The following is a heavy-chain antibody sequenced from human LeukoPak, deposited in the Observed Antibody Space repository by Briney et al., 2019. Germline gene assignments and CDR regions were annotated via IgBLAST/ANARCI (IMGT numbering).Heavy chain of an antibody. J-gene: IGHJ4*02. CDR1: GFTFSSYW. Sequence: GGSLRLSCAASGFTFSSYWMSWVRQAPGKGLEWVANIKQDGSEKYYVDSVEGRFTISRDNAKNSLYLQMNSLRAEDTAVYVSGDGYWDFDYWGQGTLVTVSS. CDR2: IKQDGSEK. V-gene: IGHV3-7*03. D-gene: IGHD5-24*01. CDR3: GDGYWDFDY.